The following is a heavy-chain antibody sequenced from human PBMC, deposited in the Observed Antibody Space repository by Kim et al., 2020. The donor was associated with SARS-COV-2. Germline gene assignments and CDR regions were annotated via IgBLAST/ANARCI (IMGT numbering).Heavy chain of an antibody. CDR3: AAEAPHNWSYNFDY. J-gene: IGHJ4*02. V-gene: IGHV1-58*01. D-gene: IGHD1-7*01. CDR2: ILVGSDNT. Sequence: SVKVSCKASGLTFSSSSVQWMRQARGQRLEWIGWILVGSDNTNYAQKFQERVTITRDMSTSTVYLELSSLRSEDTAVYYCAAEAPHNWSYNFDYWGQG. CDR1: GLTFSSSS.